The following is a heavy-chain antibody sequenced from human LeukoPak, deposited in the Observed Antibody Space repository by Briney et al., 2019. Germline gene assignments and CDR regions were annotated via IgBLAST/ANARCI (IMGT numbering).Heavy chain of an antibody. CDR2: IYHSGST. J-gene: IGHJ2*01. D-gene: IGHD6-13*01. V-gene: IGHV4-59*01. CDR1: GAPISNYF. Sequence: PSETLSLTCTVSGAPISNYFWTWIRQPPGEGLQYIGYIYHSGSTDYNPSLKSRVTFSVDTSKNQFSLTLNSVTAADTAVYYCAAAAGRLWYFHLWGRGTLVTVSS. CDR3: AAAAGRLWYFHL.